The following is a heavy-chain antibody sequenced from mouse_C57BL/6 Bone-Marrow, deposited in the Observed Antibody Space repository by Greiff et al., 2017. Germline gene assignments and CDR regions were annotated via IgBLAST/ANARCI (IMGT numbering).Heavy chain of an antibody. CDR3: ARKDWGDY. CDR1: GYTFTSYW. D-gene: IGHD4-1*01. CDR2: IHPNSGST. V-gene: IGHV1-64*01. Sequence: VQLKQPGAELVKPGASVKLSCKASGYTFTSYWMHWVKQRPGQGLEWIGMIHPNSGSTNYNEKFKSKATLTVDKSSSTAYMQLSSLTSEDAAVYYCARKDWGDYWGQGTTLTVSS. J-gene: IGHJ2*01.